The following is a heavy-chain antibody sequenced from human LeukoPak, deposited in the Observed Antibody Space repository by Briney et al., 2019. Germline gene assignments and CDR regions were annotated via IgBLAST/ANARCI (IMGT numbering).Heavy chain of an antibody. CDR3: ARLAPGYCSSTNCYAFDY. Sequence: SETLSLTCSVSGDSISSSSYYWGWIRQPPGKGLEWIGSIYYSGRNYYNPTLKTRVTIAVDTSKTQFSLKLNSVTAADTSVYYCARLAPGYCSSTNCYAFDYWGRGALVTVSS. CDR1: GDSISSSSYY. V-gene: IGHV4-39*01. CDR2: IYYSGRN. J-gene: IGHJ4*02. D-gene: IGHD2-2*01.